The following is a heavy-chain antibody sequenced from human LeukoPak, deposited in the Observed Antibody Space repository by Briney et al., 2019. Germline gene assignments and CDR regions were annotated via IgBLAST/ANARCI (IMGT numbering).Heavy chain of an antibody. Sequence: GGSLRLSCAASGFTFSSYSMNWVRQAPGKGLGWVSYISSSSSTLYYADSVKGRFTISRDNAKNSLYLQMNSLRAEDTAVYYCARGGITKYEVFDYWGQGTLVTVSS. D-gene: IGHD3-10*01. V-gene: IGHV3-48*01. CDR1: GFTFSSYS. J-gene: IGHJ4*02. CDR2: ISSSSSTL. CDR3: ARGGITKYEVFDY.